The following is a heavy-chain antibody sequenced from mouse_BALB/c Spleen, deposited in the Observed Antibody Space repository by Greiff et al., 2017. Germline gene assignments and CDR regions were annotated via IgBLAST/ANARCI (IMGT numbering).Heavy chain of an antibody. CDR2: ISSGSSTI. V-gene: IGHV5-17*02. CDR1: GFTFSSFG. CDR3: ARSPTTVVATSPMDY. J-gene: IGHJ4*01. Sequence: EVKLMESGGGLVQPGGSRKLSCAASGFTFSSFGMHWVRQAPEKGLEWVAYISSGSSTIYYADTVKGRFTISRDNPKNTLFLQMTSLRSEDTAMYYCARSPTTVVATSPMDYWGQGTSVTVSS. D-gene: IGHD1-1*01.